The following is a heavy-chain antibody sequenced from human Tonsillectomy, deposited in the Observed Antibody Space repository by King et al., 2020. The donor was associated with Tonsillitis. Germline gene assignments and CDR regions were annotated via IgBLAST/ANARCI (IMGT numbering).Heavy chain of an antibody. J-gene: IGHJ4*02. Sequence: VQLVESGGGLLQPGGSLRLSCAVSEFTFNTYAMNWVRQAPGKGLEWVSSLSRSGDTPYYADSVKGRFTISRDNSKNTLFLQMNNLGAEDTAVYYCAKAKGGHSSSWLAIDYWGQGTLVTVSS. CDR1: EFTFNTYA. D-gene: IGHD6-13*01. CDR3: AKAKGGHSSSWLAIDY. CDR2: LSRSGDTP. V-gene: IGHV3-23*04.